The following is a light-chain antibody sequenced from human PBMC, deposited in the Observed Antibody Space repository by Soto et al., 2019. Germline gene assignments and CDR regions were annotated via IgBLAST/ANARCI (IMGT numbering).Light chain of an antibody. J-gene: IGKJ3*01. CDR3: NQNDNLPPI. Sequence: DIQMTQSPSSLSASVGDRVTITCQASQDISNYLNWYQQKPGKAPKLLIYDASNLETGVPSRFSGSGSGTVFTFTISTLKPEKFEKNSCNQNDNLPPIFGPGTKVDIK. CDR1: QDISNY. V-gene: IGKV1-33*01. CDR2: DAS.